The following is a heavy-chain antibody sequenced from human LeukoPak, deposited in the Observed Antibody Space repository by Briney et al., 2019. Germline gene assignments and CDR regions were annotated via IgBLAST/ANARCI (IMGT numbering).Heavy chain of an antibody. CDR3: ASMYCGGDCYPTDYYFDY. CDR1: GYSFTSYW. J-gene: IGHJ4*02. Sequence: GESLKISCKGSGYSFTSYWIGWVRQMPGKGREWMGIIYPGDSDTRYSPSFQGQVTISADKSISTAYLQWSSLKASDTAMYYCASMYCGGDCYPTDYYFDYWGQGTLVTVSS. V-gene: IGHV5-51*01. D-gene: IGHD2-21*02. CDR2: IYPGDSDT.